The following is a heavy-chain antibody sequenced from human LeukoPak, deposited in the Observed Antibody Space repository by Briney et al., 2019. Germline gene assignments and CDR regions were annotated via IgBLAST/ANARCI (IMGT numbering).Heavy chain of an antibody. Sequence: GGSLRLSCAASGFTFSSYEMNWVRQAPGKGLEWVSAISGSGGSTYYADSVKGRFTISRDNSKNTLYLQMNSLRAEDTAVYYCAKDFPQVPQDYYDSICYFDYWGQGTLVTVSS. CDR1: GFTFSSYE. V-gene: IGHV3-23*01. D-gene: IGHD3-22*01. CDR3: AKDFPQVPQDYYDSICYFDY. J-gene: IGHJ4*02. CDR2: ISGSGGST.